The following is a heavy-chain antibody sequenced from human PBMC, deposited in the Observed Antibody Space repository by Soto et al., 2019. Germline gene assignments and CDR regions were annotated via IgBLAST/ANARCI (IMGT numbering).Heavy chain of an antibody. CDR1: SGSISSSNW. CDR3: ATRDDFWSGLYYYYYMDV. Sequence: PSETLSLTYAVSSGSISSSNWWSWVRQPPGKGLEWIGEIYHSGSTNYNPSLKSRVTISVDKSKNQFSLKLSSVTAADTAVYYCATRDDFWSGLYYYYYMDVWGKGTTVTVSS. D-gene: IGHD3-3*01. CDR2: IYHSGST. J-gene: IGHJ6*03. V-gene: IGHV4-4*02.